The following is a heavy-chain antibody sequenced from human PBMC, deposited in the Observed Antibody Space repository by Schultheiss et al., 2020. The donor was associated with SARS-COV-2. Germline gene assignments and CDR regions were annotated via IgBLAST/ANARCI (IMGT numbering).Heavy chain of an antibody. CDR3: AREDYYDSSGYRFEAFDI. D-gene: IGHD3-22*01. J-gene: IGHJ3*02. CDR2: INPNSGNT. Sequence: ASVKVSCKASGYTFTSYDINWVRQATGQGLEWMGWINPNSGNTGYAQKFQGRVTITRNTSISTAYMELSSLRSEDTAVYYCAREDYYDSSGYRFEAFDIWGQGTMVTVSS. CDR1: GYTFTSYD. V-gene: IGHV1-8*01.